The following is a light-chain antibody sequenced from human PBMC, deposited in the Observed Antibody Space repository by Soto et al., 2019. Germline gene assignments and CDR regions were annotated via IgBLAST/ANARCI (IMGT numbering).Light chain of an antibody. J-gene: IGKJ1*01. Sequence: DIQMTQSPSTLSASVGDRVTITCRASQSINKCLAWYQQKPGQAPRFLIYGASSRDSGIPARFSGSGSGTEFTLTISSLQSDDFATYYCQHYNNYSEAFGQGTKVDNK. V-gene: IGKV1-5*01. CDR3: QHYNNYSEA. CDR2: GAS. CDR1: QSINKC.